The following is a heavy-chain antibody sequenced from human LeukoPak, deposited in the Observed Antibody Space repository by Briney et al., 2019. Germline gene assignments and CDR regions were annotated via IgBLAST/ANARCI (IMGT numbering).Heavy chain of an antibody. CDR3: ARSPRSNSGSYLTIDY. V-gene: IGHV4-61*02. CDR2: IYTSGST. D-gene: IGHD1-26*01. Sequence: SETLSLTCTVSGGSISSSSYYWSWIRQPAGKGLEWIGRIYTSGSTNYNPSLKSRVTISVDTSKNQFSLKLSSVTAADTAVYYCARSPRSNSGSYLTIDYWGQGTLVTVSS. J-gene: IGHJ4*02. CDR1: GGSISSSSYY.